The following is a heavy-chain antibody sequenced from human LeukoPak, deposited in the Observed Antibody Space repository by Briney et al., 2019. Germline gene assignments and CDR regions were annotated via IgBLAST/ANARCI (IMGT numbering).Heavy chain of an antibody. D-gene: IGHD3-3*01. Sequence: PGGSLRLSCVASGFTFEDYAMHWVRLPPGKGLEWVSRITWNSGSRGYADSVKGRFTISKDNSNNTVHLQMNSLRAEDTAVYYCARDDRVFGVFIFDYNYAMDVWGQGTTVTVSS. CDR2: ITWNSGSR. CDR1: GFTFEDYA. V-gene: IGHV3-9*01. J-gene: IGHJ6*02. CDR3: ARDDRVFGVFIFDYNYAMDV.